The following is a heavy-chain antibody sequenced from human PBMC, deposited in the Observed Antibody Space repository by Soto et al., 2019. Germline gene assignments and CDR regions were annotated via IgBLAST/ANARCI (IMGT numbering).Heavy chain of an antibody. J-gene: IGHJ4*02. D-gene: IGHD1-26*01. Sequence: EVQLLESGGGLVQPGGSLRLSCAASGFTFSSYAMSWVRQAPGKGLEWVSVISGSGTSTYYADSVKGRFTISRDNSKNTLSLQMNSLRAEDTAVYYCANRGSGSHFDYWGQGTLVTVSS. CDR2: ISGSGTST. CDR1: GFTFSSYA. V-gene: IGHV3-23*01. CDR3: ANRGSGSHFDY.